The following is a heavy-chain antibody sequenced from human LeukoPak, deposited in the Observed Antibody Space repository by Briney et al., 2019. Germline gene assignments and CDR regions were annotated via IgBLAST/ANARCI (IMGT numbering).Heavy chain of an antibody. CDR3: TRDGLRGSGT. V-gene: IGHV3-20*04. D-gene: IGHD3-10*01. J-gene: IGHJ5*02. Sequence: GGSLRLSCAASGFTFDDYGMSWVRQAPGKGLEWVSAINWNGGSTGYADSVKGRFTISRDNAKNSLYLQMNSLRAEGTALYYCTRDGLRGSGTWGQGTLVTVSS. CDR2: INWNGGST. CDR1: GFTFDDYG.